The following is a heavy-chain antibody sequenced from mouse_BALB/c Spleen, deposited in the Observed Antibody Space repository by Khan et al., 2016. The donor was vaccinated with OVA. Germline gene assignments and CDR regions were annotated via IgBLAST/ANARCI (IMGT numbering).Heavy chain of an antibody. D-gene: IGHD2-14*01. Sequence: VQLQQPGPDLVKPGASVRMPCKAPGYTFTSYVMHWLRQKPGQGLEWIGYIYPFNDDTKYNEKSKGKATMTSSESSSTSYIKLSSLPSEDSAVYYCAKNHRYDVYFDYWGQGTTLTVSS. V-gene: IGHV1S136*01. J-gene: IGHJ2*01. CDR2: IYPFNDDT. CDR3: AKNHRYDVYFDY. CDR1: GYTFTSYV.